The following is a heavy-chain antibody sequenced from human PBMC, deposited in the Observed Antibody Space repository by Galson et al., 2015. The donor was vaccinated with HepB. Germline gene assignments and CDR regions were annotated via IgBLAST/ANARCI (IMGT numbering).Heavy chain of an antibody. Sequence: SLRLSCAASGFTFSSYGMHWVRQAPGKGLEWVAVISYDGSNKYYADSVKGRFTISGDNSKNTLYLQMNSLRAEDTAVYYCAKAVGAIVVGAFDIWGQGTMVTVSS. J-gene: IGHJ3*02. CDR1: GFTFSSYG. V-gene: IGHV3-30*18. CDR2: ISYDGSNK. CDR3: AKAVGAIVVGAFDI. D-gene: IGHD2-21*01.